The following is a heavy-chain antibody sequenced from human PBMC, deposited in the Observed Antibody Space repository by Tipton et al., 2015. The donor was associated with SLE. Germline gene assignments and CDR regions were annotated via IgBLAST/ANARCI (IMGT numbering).Heavy chain of an antibody. CDR3: AREDWDRGVDY. CDR2: ISLSGDRI. D-gene: IGHD1/OR15-1a*01. J-gene: IGHJ4*02. Sequence: SLKLSCVASGFAFSSYEMNWVRQAPGKGLEWVSHISLSGDRIYYAESLKARFTISRDNAKNSLYLQMDSLRVEDTAIYYCAREDWDRGVDYWGQGTLVTVSS. V-gene: IGHV3-48*03. CDR1: GFAFSSYE.